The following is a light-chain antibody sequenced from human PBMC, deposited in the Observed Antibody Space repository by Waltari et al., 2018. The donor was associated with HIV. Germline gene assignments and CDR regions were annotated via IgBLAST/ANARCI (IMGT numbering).Light chain of an antibody. CDR3: HQYYSSPHT. J-gene: IGKJ2*01. CDR2: WAS. V-gene: IGKV4-1*01. CDR1: QTTLYSANNKSY. Sequence: DIVMTQSPDSLTVSLGERATINCEYSQTTLYSANNKSYVAWYQEKPGQPPKLLIYWASAGESGVPDRFSGSGSGTHFTLSISSLQAEDVGIYYCHQYYSSPHTFGQGTNLEI.